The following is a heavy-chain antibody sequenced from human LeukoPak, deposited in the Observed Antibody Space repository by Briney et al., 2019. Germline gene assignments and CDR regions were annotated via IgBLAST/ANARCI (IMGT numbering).Heavy chain of an antibody. V-gene: IGHV3-23*01. CDR1: GFTFSSYA. Sequence: TGGSLRLSCAASGFTFSSYAMSCVRQAPGRGRECVSAIIGSGGSTYYADSVKGRVTISRDNSKNTMYLQMNSLRAEATAVSYCARDRRLEEDTHCDYFDIWGQGTMATVSS. D-gene: IGHD2-15*01. J-gene: IGHJ4*01. CDR2: IIGSGGST. CDR3: ARDRRLEEDTHCDYFDI.